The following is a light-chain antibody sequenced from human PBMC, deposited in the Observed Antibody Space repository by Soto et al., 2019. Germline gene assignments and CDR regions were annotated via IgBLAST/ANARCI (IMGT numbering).Light chain of an antibody. J-gene: IGKJ1*01. V-gene: IGKV3-20*01. Sequence: ETVLTQSPGTLSLSPGERATLSCRASQTIRSNYLAWYRQTPGQAPRLLIYGASNRATGIADRFSGSRSGTALTLIISRLEPEDFALYYCQQYGSSPWTFGQGTKVEIK. CDR1: QTIRSNY. CDR3: QQYGSSPWT. CDR2: GAS.